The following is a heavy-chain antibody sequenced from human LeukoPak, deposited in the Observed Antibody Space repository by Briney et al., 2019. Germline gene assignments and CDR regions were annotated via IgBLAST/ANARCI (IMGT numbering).Heavy chain of an antibody. J-gene: IGHJ6*03. CDR2: INHSGST. V-gene: IGHV4-34*01. Sequence: PSETLSLTCAVYGGSFSGYYWSWIRQPPGKGLEWIGEINHSGSTNYNPSLKSRVTISVDTSKNQFSLKLSSVTAADTAVYYCARGGYSSSWFSRRQSGYYYYYYMDVWGKGTTVTVSS. D-gene: IGHD6-13*01. CDR1: GGSFSGYY. CDR3: ARGGYSSSWFSRRQSGYYYYYYMDV.